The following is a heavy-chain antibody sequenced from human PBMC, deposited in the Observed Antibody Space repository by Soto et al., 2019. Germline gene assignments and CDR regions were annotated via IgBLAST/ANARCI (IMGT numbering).Heavy chain of an antibody. Sequence: PGGSLPLSCVSSVFSFSNYNMNWVRQAPGKGLEWVSYITDSSDTVHYADSVRGRFTISRDNAESSLYLQMNSLRDEDTAVYFCARDFGHGYYLDYWGRGTMVTVSS. CDR2: ITDSSDTV. J-gene: IGHJ4*02. CDR1: VFSFSNYN. D-gene: IGHD3-3*01. CDR3: ARDFGHGYYLDY. V-gene: IGHV3-48*02.